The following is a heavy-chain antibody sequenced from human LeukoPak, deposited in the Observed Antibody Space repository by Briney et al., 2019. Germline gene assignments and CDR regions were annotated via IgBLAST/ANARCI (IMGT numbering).Heavy chain of an antibody. CDR3: ARGGCSGGSCPYFDY. CDR1: GGSISSYY. V-gene: IGHV4-59*12. J-gene: IGHJ4*02. Sequence: PSETLSLTCTVSGGSISSYYWSWIRQPPGKGLEWIGYIYYSGSTNYNPSLKSRVTISVDTSKNQFSLKLSSVTAADTAVYYCARGGCSGGSCPYFDYWGQGTLVTVSS. CDR2: IYYSGST. D-gene: IGHD2-15*01.